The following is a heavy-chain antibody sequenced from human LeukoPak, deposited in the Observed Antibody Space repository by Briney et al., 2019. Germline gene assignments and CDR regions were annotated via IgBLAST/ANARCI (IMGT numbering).Heavy chain of an antibody. V-gene: IGHV3-66*02. CDR3: ARDRDYGGRLGY. Sequence: GGSLRLSCAVSGFTVSNNYMNWVRQAPGKGLEWVSVIYSGGNTYYADSVKGRFTISRDNSKNTLHLQMNSLRAEDSAVYYCARDRDYGGRLGYWGQGTLVTVSS. D-gene: IGHD4-23*01. CDR2: IYSGGNT. CDR1: GFTVSNNY. J-gene: IGHJ4*02.